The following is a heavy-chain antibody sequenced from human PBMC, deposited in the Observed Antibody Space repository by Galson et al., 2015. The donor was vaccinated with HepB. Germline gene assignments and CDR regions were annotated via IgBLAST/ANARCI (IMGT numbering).Heavy chain of an antibody. CDR2: ISSGTSYI. V-gene: IGHV3-21*01. D-gene: IGHD3-3*01. CDR3: ARVGILEWSSYYYYYMDV. CDR1: GFTFSSYS. Sequence: SLRLSCAVSGFTFSSYSMNWVRQAPGKGLEWVSSISSGTSYIYYADSVKGRFTISRDNAKNSLYLQMNSLRAEDTAVYYCARVGILEWSSYYYYYMDVWGKGTTVTVSS. J-gene: IGHJ6*03.